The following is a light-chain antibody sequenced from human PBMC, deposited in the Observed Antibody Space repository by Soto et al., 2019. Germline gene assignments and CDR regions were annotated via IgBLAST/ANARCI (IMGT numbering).Light chain of an antibody. CDR3: ATRDASLHAWV. V-gene: IGLV1-44*01. CDR1: SSNIGSNS. J-gene: IGLJ3*02. Sequence: QSVLTQPPSASGTPGQRLTISCSGSSSNIGSNSVYWYQHLPGTAPKLLVSGDNQRPAGVPDRFFGSKSGTSASLAISGLQSEDEADYYCATRDASLHAWVFGGGTKLTVL. CDR2: GDN.